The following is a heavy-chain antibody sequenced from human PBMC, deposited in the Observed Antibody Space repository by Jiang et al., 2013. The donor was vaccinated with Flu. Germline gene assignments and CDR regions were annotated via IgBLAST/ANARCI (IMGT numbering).Heavy chain of an antibody. CDR1: GYTFTSYG. CDR2: ISAYNGNT. V-gene: IGHV1-18*04. D-gene: IGHD2-2*01. J-gene: IGHJ5*02. Sequence: GAEVKKPGASVKVSCKASGYTFTSYGISWVRQAPGQGLEWMGWISAYNGNTNYAQKLQGRVTMTTDTSTSTAYMELRSLRSDDTAVYYCARVGIVVVPAADNWFDPWAREPWSTVSS. CDR3: ARVGIVVVPAADNWFDP.